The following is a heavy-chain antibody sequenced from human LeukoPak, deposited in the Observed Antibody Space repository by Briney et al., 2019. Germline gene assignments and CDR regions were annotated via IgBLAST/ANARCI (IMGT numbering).Heavy chain of an antibody. CDR2: IYYSGST. D-gene: IGHD3-22*01. CDR3: ARGPYDSSGYYLDY. J-gene: IGHJ4*02. Sequence: SETLSLTCTVSGGSISSYYRSWIRQPPGKGLEWIGYIYYSGSTNYNPSLKSRVTISVDTSKNQFSLKLSSVTAADTAVYYCARGPYDSSGYYLDYWGQGTLVTVSS. CDR1: GGSISSYY. V-gene: IGHV4-59*01.